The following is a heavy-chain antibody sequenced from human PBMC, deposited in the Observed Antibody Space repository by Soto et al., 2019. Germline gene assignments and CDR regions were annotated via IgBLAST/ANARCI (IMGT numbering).Heavy chain of an antibody. J-gene: IGHJ4*02. CDR3: TRGASGYGNFDY. CDR1: GFSFRTW. D-gene: IGHD5-12*01. CDR2: INSDGSSI. V-gene: IGHV3-74*01. Sequence: EVQLVESGGGVVQPGGSLRLSCAASGFSFRTWMHGVRQAPGKGLEWLSRINSDGSSISYADSVKGRFTVSRDNAKKTLYLQINSLTAEDTAVYYCTRGASGYGNFDYWGQGVLLTVSS.